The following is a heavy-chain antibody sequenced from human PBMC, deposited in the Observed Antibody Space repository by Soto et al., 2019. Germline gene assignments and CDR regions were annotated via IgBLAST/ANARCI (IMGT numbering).Heavy chain of an antibody. CDR1: GYTLTTYA. CDR2: INAGIANT. Sequence: QVQLVQSGAEVKNPGASVRVSCKASGYTLTTYALHWVRQAPGQRLEWMGGINAGIANTKYSQKLRGRLTFTRDTSANTDYMELRTLTSEDTAIYYCARSLDSSGYLPYDSWGQGTLVTVSS. V-gene: IGHV1-3*01. D-gene: IGHD3-22*01. J-gene: IGHJ4*02. CDR3: ARSLDSSGYLPYDS.